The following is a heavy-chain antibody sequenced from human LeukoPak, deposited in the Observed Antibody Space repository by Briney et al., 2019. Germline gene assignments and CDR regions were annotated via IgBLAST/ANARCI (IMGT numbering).Heavy chain of an antibody. V-gene: IGHV1-46*01. CDR2: INPSGGST. J-gene: IGHJ4*02. CDR3: AAAPHYYDSSGYSPSDY. D-gene: IGHD3-22*01. CDR1: GYSFTSYY. Sequence: ASVKVSCKASGYSFTSYYMHWVRQAPGQGLEWMGIINPSGGSTSYAQKFQERVTITRDMSTSTAYMELSSLRSEDTAVYYCAAAPHYYDSSGYSPSDYWGQGTLVTVSS.